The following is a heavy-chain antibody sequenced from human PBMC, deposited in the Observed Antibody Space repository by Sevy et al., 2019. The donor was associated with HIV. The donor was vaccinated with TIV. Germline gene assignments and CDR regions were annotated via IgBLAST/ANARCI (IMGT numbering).Heavy chain of an antibody. J-gene: IGHJ4*02. CDR1: GFNFSDYA. V-gene: IGHV3-23*01. Sequence: GGSLRLSCSASGFNFSDYAMAWVRQGPGTELEWVSSITGTSGRTYYADSVKGRFTVSRDNTQGKLFLQMNSLRVEDTAKYYCAKNRVVGSTNSFDSWGQGDLVTVSS. D-gene: IGHD1-26*01. CDR2: ITGTSGRT. CDR3: AKNRVVGSTNSFDS.